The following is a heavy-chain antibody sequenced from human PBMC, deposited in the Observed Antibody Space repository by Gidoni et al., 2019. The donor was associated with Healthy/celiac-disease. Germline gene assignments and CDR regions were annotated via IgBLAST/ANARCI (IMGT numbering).Heavy chain of an antibody. Sequence: EVQLLESGGGLVQPGGSLNLSCAASGFTFCSYAMSWVLQAPGKGLEWVSAISGSGGSTYYADSVKGRFTISRDNSNNTLYLQMNSLRAEDTAVYYCAKGYGDYGQDAFDIWGQGTMVTVSS. CDR1: GFTFCSYA. CDR3: AKGYGDYGQDAFDI. D-gene: IGHD4-17*01. J-gene: IGHJ3*02. V-gene: IGHV3-23*01. CDR2: ISGSGGST.